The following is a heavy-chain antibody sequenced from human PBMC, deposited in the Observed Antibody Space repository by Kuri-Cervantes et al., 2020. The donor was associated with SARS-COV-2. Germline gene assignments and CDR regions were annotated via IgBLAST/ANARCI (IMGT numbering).Heavy chain of an antibody. CDR3: ARLGLGGGSYYGPPPSAFDI. CDR2: IYYSGST. V-gene: IGHV4-59*08. CDR1: GGSISGYY. Sequence: GSLRLSCTVSGGSISGYYWSWIRQPPGKGLEWIGYIYYSGSTNYNPSLKSRVTISVDTSKNQFSLKLSSVTAADTAVYYCARLGLGGGSYYGPPPSAFDIWGQGTMVTVSS. J-gene: IGHJ3*02. D-gene: IGHD1-26*01.